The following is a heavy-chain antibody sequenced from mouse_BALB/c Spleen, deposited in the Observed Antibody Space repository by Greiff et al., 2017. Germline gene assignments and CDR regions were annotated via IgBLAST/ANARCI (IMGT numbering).Heavy chain of an antibody. V-gene: IGHV5-12-2*01. Sequence: EVKLVESGGGLVQPGGSLKLSCAASGFTFSSYTMSWVRQTPEKRLEWVAYISNGGGSTYYPDTVKGRFTISRDNAKNTLYLQMSSLKSEDTAMYYCARHGGYRTRPYFDYWGQGTTLTVSS. J-gene: IGHJ2*01. D-gene: IGHD2-14*01. CDR2: ISNGGGST. CDR3: ARHGGYRTRPYFDY. CDR1: GFTFSSYT.